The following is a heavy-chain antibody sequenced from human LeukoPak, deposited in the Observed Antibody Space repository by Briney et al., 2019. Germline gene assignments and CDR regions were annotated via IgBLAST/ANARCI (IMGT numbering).Heavy chain of an antibody. D-gene: IGHD6-13*01. Sequence: PSETLSLTCAVYGGSFSGYYWSWIRQPPGKGLEWIGEINHSGSTNYNPSLKSRVTISVDTSKNQFSLKLSSVTAADTAVYYCARGRPWYSSSSLGSWGQGTLVTVSS. V-gene: IGHV4-34*01. CDR1: GGSFSGYY. CDR2: INHSGST. CDR3: ARGRPWYSSSSLGS. J-gene: IGHJ5*02.